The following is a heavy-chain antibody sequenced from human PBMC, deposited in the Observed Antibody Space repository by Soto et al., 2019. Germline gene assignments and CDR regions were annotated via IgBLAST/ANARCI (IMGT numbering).Heavy chain of an antibody. J-gene: IGHJ4*02. D-gene: IGHD3-16*01. Sequence: SETLSLTCAVAGDSVSNDNYYWSWIRQPPGKGLEWIGYIYYSGTTNYNSYLKSRLSLSVDMSKNQFSLKLASVTAADTAVYFCARSQRGRTAFTFDYWGQGALVTVSS. CDR3: ARSQRGRTAFTFDY. CDR1: GDSVSNDNYY. CDR2: IYYSGTT. V-gene: IGHV4-61*01.